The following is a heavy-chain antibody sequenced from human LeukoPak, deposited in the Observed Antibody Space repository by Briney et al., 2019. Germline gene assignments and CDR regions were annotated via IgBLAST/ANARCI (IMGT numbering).Heavy chain of an antibody. D-gene: IGHD6-13*01. CDR2: IYYSGST. J-gene: IGHJ5*02. CDR3: ARQYSTNWYDDRGWFDP. V-gene: IGHV4-59*08. Sequence: NTGGSLRLSCAASGFTVSSYYWSWIRQPPGKGLEWIGYIYYSGSTNYNPSLKSRVTISVDTSKNQFSLKLSSVTAADTAFYYCARQYSTNWYDDRGWFDPWGQGTLVTVSS. CDR1: GFTVSSYY.